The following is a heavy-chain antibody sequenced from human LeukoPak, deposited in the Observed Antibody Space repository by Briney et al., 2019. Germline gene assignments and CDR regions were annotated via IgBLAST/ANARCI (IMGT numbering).Heavy chain of an antibody. CDR3: TGTGEYYDFWSGYGDYYYMDV. V-gene: IGHV3-73*01. Sequence: GRSLKLSCAASGLTFSGSAMHWGRQASRKGLEWVGRIRSKANSYATAYAASVKGMFTISRDDSKNTAYLQMNSLKTEDTAVYYCTGTGEYYDFWSGYGDYYYMDVWGKGTTVTVSS. CDR2: IRSKANSYAT. J-gene: IGHJ6*03. CDR1: GLTFSGSA. D-gene: IGHD3-3*01.